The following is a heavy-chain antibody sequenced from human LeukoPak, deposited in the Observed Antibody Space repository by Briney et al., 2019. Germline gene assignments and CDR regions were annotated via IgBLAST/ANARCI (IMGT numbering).Heavy chain of an antibody. CDR3: ARADTYYYDSSGYPNGFDP. CDR1: GGSVTSASNY. J-gene: IGHJ5*02. D-gene: IGHD3-22*01. Sequence: PETLSLTCTVSGGSVTSASNYWTWIRQPPGKGLEWIGYIYFSGDTNYNPSLKNRVTISLDTSKNHFSLKLSSVTAADTAVYYCARADTYYYDSSGYPNGFDPWGQGTLVTVSS. CDR2: IYFSGDT. V-gene: IGHV4-61*03.